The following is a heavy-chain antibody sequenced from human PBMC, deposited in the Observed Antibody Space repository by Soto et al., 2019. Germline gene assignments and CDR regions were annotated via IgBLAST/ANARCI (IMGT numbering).Heavy chain of an antibody. CDR1: GYTFTSYG. Sequence: QVQLVQSGAEVKKPGASVKVSCKASGYTFTSYGISWVRQAPGQGLEWMGWISAYNGNTNYAQKLQGRVTMTTDTSTSTAYMALRSLRSDDTAVYYCARETGPDYDYIWGSYRYDAFDIWGQGTMVTVSS. J-gene: IGHJ3*02. V-gene: IGHV1-18*01. D-gene: IGHD3-16*02. CDR3: ARETGPDYDYIWGSYRYDAFDI. CDR2: ISAYNGNT.